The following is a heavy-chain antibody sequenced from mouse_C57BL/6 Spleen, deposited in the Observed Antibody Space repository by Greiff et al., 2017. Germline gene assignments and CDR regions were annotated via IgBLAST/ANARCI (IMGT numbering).Heavy chain of an antibody. Sequence: VQLQQPGAELVKPGASVTLSCKASGYTFTSYWMHWVKQRPGRGLEWIGRIDPNSGGTTYNEKFKSKATLPVDKPSSSAYMQLRSLPSADSVIYYCARSIINIYCSNHAMDYWGQGTSVTVSS. CDR2: IDPNSGGT. V-gene: IGHV1-72*01. CDR3: ARSIINIYCSNHAMDY. J-gene: IGHJ4*01. CDR1: GYTFTSYW. D-gene: IGHD2-5*01.